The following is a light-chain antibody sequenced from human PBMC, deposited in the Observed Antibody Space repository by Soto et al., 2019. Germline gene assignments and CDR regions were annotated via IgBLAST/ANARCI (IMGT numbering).Light chain of an antibody. CDR1: QSVSSSY. CDR3: QQYGSSL. CDR2: GAS. J-gene: IGKJ2*01. V-gene: IGKV3-20*01. Sequence: EIVLTQSPGTLSLSPGERATLSCRASQSVSSSYLAWYQQKPGQAPRLLIYGASSRATGIPDRFSGSGSGTDVTLTISRLEPEDFAVYYCQQYGSSLFGQGTKLEIK.